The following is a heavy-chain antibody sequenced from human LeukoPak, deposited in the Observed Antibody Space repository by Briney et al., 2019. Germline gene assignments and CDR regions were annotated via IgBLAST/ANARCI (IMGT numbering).Heavy chain of an antibody. CDR2: ISAYNGNT. V-gene: IGHV1-18*01. J-gene: IGHJ4*02. Sequence: ASVKVSCKASGYTFTSYGISWVRQAPGQGLEWMGWISAYNGNTNYAQKLQGRVTMTTDTSTSTAYMELRSLRSDDTAVYYCAKDKSVRYSGSFTYGDYFDYWGQGTLVTVSS. CDR3: AKDKSVRYSGSFTYGDYFDY. D-gene: IGHD1-26*01. CDR1: GYTFTSYG.